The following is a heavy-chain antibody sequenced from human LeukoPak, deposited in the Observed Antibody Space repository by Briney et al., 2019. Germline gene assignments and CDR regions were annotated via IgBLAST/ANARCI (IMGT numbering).Heavy chain of an antibody. CDR3: ARDHRTCTRNICHSTIVPDAFDI. CDR2: ISDSGSTI. Sequence: GGSLRLSCAASGFSFSEYEMNWVRQAPGKGLEWVSYISDSGSTIYNADSVKGRFTISKDNAKNSVYLQMNGLRVEDTAVYYCARDHRTCTRNICHSTIVPDAFDIWGQGTMVTVSS. CDR1: GFSFSEYE. V-gene: IGHV3-48*03. J-gene: IGHJ3*02. D-gene: IGHD2-8*01.